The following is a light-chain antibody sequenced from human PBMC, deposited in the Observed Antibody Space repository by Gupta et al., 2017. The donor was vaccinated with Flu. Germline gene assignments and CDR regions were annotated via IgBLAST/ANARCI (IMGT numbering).Light chain of an antibody. Sequence: QNVTTRIGGGSISRHYEGWYEHKPEHAPVIVIYGKNNRPPGRPYRLSASCSGTTAALTITGARAAEEDDYYCNSRENRGHHLYVFGNGTKVPVL. V-gene: IGLV3-19*01. CDR1: SISRHY. CDR2: GKN. J-gene: IGLJ1*01. CDR3: NSRENRGHHLYV.